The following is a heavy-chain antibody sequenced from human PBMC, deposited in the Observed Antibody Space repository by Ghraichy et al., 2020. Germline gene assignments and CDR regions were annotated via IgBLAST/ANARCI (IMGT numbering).Heavy chain of an antibody. CDR2: IYYTGRT. V-gene: IGHV4-39*01. D-gene: IGHD2-21*01. Sequence: ESLNISCTVSGGSISSSSYYWGWVRQPPGKGLEWLGIIYYTGRTYYNPSLNSRVTISVDTSRNQFSLELNSVTAADTSVYYCARSLSTRYSGGGENREWAFNWFDHWGQGTLVTVSS. CDR3: ARSLSTRYSGGGENREWAFNWFDH. CDR1: GGSISSSSYY. J-gene: IGHJ5*02.